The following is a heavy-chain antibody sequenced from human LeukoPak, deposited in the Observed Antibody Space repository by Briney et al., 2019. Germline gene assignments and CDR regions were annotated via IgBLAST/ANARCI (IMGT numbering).Heavy chain of an antibody. J-gene: IGHJ4*02. Sequence: PSETLSLTCTVSGGSISKYYWSWIRQPPGKGLEWIGYIYYSGSTNYNPSLKSRVTISVDTSRNQFSLKLNSVTAADTAMYYCARRAYGSGSFNRYHFDYWGKGTLVAVSS. CDR1: GGSISKYY. CDR3: ARRAYGSGSFNRYHFDY. CDR2: IYYSGST. D-gene: IGHD3-10*01. V-gene: IGHV4-59*08.